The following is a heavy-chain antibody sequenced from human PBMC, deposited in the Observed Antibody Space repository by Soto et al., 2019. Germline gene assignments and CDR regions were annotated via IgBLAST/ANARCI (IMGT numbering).Heavy chain of an antibody. D-gene: IGHD3-22*01. Sequence: SETLSLTCTVSGGSISSYYWSWIRQPAGKGLEWIGRIYTSGSTNYNPSLKSRVTMSVDTSKNQFSLKLSSVTAADTAVYYCAREVDYYDSSGYQDVFATSGQGTMVTVS. CDR1: GGSISSYY. CDR2: IYTSGST. V-gene: IGHV4-4*07. CDR3: AREVDYYDSSGYQDVFAT. J-gene: IGHJ3*02.